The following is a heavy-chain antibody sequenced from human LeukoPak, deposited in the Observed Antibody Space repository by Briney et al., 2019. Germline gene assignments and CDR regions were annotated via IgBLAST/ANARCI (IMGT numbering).Heavy chain of an antibody. CDR1: GFTFNNYA. V-gene: IGHV3-23*01. CDR3: ARDYADYVGYFFFGY. Sequence: GGFLRLSCAASGFTFNNYAMNWVRQAPGKGLEWVSSISGGGETTYYADSAKGRFTISRDNSQNTLYLQMNSLRAEDTAVYYCARDYADYVGYFFFGYWGQGTLVTVSS. CDR2: ISGGGETT. J-gene: IGHJ4*02. D-gene: IGHD4-17*01.